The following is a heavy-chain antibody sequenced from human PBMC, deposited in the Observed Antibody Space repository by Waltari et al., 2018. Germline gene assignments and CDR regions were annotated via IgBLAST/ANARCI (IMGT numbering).Heavy chain of an antibody. CDR1: GFPFGSYW. J-gene: IGHJ4*02. Sequence: EVQLVESGGGLLQPGGSVRLSCAASGFPFGSYWMSWVRQAPGKGLEWVANIHHDGSAKYYVDSVKGRFTISRDNAKNSLYLQMNSLRAEDTALYFCATAARGDNADELYWGQGTLVTVSS. CDR2: IHHDGSAK. CDR3: ATAARGDNADELY. V-gene: IGHV3-7*01. D-gene: IGHD2-21*02.